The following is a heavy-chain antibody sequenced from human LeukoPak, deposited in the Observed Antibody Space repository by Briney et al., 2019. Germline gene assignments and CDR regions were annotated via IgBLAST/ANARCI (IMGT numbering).Heavy chain of an antibody. V-gene: IGHV3-48*01. Sequence: GGSLRLSCAASGFTFTTYSMNWVRQAPGKGLEWVSYISSRSDTIHYADSVKGRFTISRDNAKNSLYLQTSTLRAEDTAVYYCARVKSSSSVDGYYYMDVWGKGTTVTVSS. CDR2: ISSRSDTI. J-gene: IGHJ6*03. CDR1: GFTFTTYS. CDR3: ARVKSSSSVDGYYYMDV. D-gene: IGHD6-6*01.